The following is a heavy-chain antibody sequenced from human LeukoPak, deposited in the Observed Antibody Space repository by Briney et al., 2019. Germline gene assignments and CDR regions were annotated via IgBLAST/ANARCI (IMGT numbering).Heavy chain of an antibody. CDR2: ISYDGSNK. V-gene: IGHV3-30*04. CDR3: ARDHRVVAVAVDYYYGMDV. D-gene: IGHD2-15*01. CDR1: GFTFSSYA. J-gene: IGHJ6*02. Sequence: GGSLRLSCAASGFTFSSYAMHWVCQAPGKGLEWVAVISYDGSNKYYADSVKGRFTISRDNSKNTLYLQMNSLRAEDTAVYYCARDHRVVAVAVDYYYGMDVWGQGTTVTVSS.